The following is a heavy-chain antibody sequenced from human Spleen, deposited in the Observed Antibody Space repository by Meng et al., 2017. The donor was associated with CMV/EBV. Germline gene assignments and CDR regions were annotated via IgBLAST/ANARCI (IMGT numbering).Heavy chain of an antibody. J-gene: IGHJ6*02. CDR1: GISLSTSGMC. V-gene: IGHV2-70*18. D-gene: IGHD5-24*01. CDR3: ARERQGYGMDV. CDR2: IDWDDDK. Sequence: SGPTLVKPTQTLTLTCTFPGISLSTSGMCVSWVRQPPGKALEWLALIDWDDDKYFSTSLKTRLTISKDTSKNRVVLAMTNMDPVDTATYYCARERQGYGMDVWGQGTTVTVSS.